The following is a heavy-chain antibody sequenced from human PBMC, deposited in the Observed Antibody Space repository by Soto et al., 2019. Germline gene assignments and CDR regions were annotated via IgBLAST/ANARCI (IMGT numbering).Heavy chain of an antibody. CDR3: ARRSPPPTTSFY. Sequence: PSETLSLTCTVSGGSISSSSYYWGWIRQPPGKGLEWIGTISYSGSTYYNPSLKSRVTISADTSKNQFSLRLTSVTAADTAVYYCARRSPPPTTSFYWGQGALVTVSS. V-gene: IGHV4-39*01. D-gene: IGHD5-12*01. CDR2: ISYSGST. CDR1: GGSISSSSYY. J-gene: IGHJ4*02.